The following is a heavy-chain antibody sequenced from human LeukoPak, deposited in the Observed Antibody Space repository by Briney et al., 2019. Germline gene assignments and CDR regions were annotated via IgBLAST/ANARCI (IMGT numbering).Heavy chain of an antibody. CDR2: IYYSGST. CDR1: GGSISSSSYY. Sequence: PSETLSLTCTVSGGSISSSSYYWGWIRQPPGKGLEWIGSIYYSGSTYYNPSLKSRVTISVDTSKNQFSLKLSSVTAADTAVYYCAKDATTVIGWVYMDVWGKGTTVTISS. D-gene: IGHD4-11*01. J-gene: IGHJ6*03. CDR3: AKDATTVIGWVYMDV. V-gene: IGHV4-39*02.